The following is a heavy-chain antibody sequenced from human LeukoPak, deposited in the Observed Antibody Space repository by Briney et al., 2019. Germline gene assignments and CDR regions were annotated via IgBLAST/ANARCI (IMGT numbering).Heavy chain of an antibody. CDR2: IYYSGST. CDR3: VRHYRLNTGFDY. J-gene: IGHJ4*02. Sequence: PSETLSLTCTVSGGSISSSSYYWGWIRQPPGKGLEWIGSIYYSGSTYYNPSLQSRVTISVDTSKNQFSLRLTSVTAADTAVYYCVRHYRLNTGFDYWGQGTLVTVSS. CDR1: GGSISSSSYY. D-gene: IGHD7-27*01. V-gene: IGHV4-39*01.